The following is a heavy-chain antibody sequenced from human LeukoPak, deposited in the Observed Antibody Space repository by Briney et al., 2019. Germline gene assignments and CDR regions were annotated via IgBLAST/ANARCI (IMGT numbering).Heavy chain of an antibody. D-gene: IGHD2-2*02. J-gene: IGHJ5*02. CDR2: INPSGGIT. CDR3: ARMGGYCSSGSCYTDNWFDP. Sequence: ASVKVSCKASGYTFTSYYMNWVRQAPGQGLEWMGIINPSGGITSYAQKFQGRITMTRDTSTSTVYMELSSLRSEDTAVYYCARMGGYCSSGSCYTDNWFDPWGQGTLVTVSS. V-gene: IGHV1-46*01. CDR1: GYTFTSYY.